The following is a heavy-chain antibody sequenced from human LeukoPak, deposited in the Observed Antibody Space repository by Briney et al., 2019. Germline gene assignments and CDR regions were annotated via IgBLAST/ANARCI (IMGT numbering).Heavy chain of an antibody. V-gene: IGHV3-30*02. CDR1: GFIFSNYG. CDR3: AKDHLVATLPSPLWFDP. Sequence: GGSLRLSCVASGFIFSNYGTHWVRQAPGKGLEWVAFIRYDGSNKYYADSVKGRFTISRDNSKNTMYLQMSSLKPEDTALYYCAKDHLVATLPSPLWFDPWGQGTLVTVSS. D-gene: IGHD5-12*01. CDR2: IRYDGSNK. J-gene: IGHJ5*02.